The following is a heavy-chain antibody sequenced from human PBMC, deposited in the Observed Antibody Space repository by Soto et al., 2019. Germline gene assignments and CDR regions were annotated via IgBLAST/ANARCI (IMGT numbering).Heavy chain of an antibody. CDR2: IKQDGSEK. CDR3: SREPPTVASP. J-gene: IGHJ5*02. CDR1: GFTFSSYW. D-gene: IGHD4-17*01. V-gene: IGHV3-7*05. Sequence: PGGSLRLSCAVSGFTFSSYWMSWVRQAPGKGLEWVANIKQDGSEKYYVDSVKGRFTISRDNAKNSLYLQMNSLRAEDTAVYYCSREPPTVASPWGQGTLVTVSS.